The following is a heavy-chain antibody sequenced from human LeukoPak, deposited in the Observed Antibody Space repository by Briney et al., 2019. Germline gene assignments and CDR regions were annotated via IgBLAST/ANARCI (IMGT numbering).Heavy chain of an antibody. CDR3: ARPSYCSSTSCYTWGDAFDI. CDR1: GGTFSSYA. D-gene: IGHD2-2*02. CDR2: IIPIFGTA. V-gene: IGHV1-69*01. Sequence: ASVKVSCKASGGTFSSYAISWVRQAPGQGLEWMGGIIPIFGTANYAQKFQGRVTITADESTSTAYMELSSLRSEDTAVYYCARPSYCSSTSCYTWGDAFDIWGQGTMVTVSS. J-gene: IGHJ3*02.